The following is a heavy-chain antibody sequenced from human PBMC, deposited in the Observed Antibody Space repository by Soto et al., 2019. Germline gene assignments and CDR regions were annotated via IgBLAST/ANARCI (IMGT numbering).Heavy chain of an antibody. CDR2: ISSSSSYT. CDR3: AREDLYGGTIWYFDL. J-gene: IGHJ2*01. CDR1: GFTFSDYY. D-gene: IGHD2-15*01. V-gene: IGHV3-11*05. Sequence: HVQLVESGGGLVKPGGSLRLSCAASGFTFSDYYMSWIRQAPGKGLEWVSYISSSSSYTNYADSVKGRFTISRDNAKNSLYLQMNSLRAEDTAVYYCAREDLYGGTIWYFDLWGRGTLVTVSS.